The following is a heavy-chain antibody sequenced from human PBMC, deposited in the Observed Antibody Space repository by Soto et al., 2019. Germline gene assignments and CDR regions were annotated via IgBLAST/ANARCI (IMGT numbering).Heavy chain of an antibody. V-gene: IGHV3-9*01. J-gene: IGHJ6*02. CDR1: GFTFDDYA. CDR2: ISWNSGSI. D-gene: IGHD6-13*01. CDR3: AKDWGPQLVQGAGMDV. Sequence: PGGSLRLSCAASGFTFDDYAMHWVRQAPGKGLEWVSGISWNSGSIGYADSVKGRFTISRDNAKNSLYLQMNSLRAEDTALYYCAKDWGPQLVQGAGMDVWGQGTTVTVSS.